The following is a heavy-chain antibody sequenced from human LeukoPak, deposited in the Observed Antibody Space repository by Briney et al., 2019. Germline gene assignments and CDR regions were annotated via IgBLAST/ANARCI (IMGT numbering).Heavy chain of an antibody. D-gene: IGHD1-14*01. CDR2: VLHSRST. CDR3: AGYNIPYTFEF. CDR1: GASIGRSNW. Sequence: SETLSLTCAVSGASIGRSNWWSWVRQPPGKGLEWIGEVLHSRSTNYNPSLRSRVTIPLDMPKNHLSLHINSVTAADTAVYYCAGYNIPYTFEFWGQGTLVTVSS. J-gene: IGHJ4*02. V-gene: IGHV4-4*02.